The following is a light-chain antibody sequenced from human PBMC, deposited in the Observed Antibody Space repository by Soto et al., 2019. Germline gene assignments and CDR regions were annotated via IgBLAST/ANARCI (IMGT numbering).Light chain of an antibody. CDR1: QSVSSSY. Sequence: EIVLTQSPGTLSLSPGERVTLSCRASQSVSSSYLAWYQQKLGQAPRLLIYGASSRATGIPDRFSGSGSGTDFTLTISRLEPEDLAVYYCQQYGSSPLYTFGQGTKLEIK. CDR2: GAS. CDR3: QQYGSSPLYT. V-gene: IGKV3-20*01. J-gene: IGKJ2*01.